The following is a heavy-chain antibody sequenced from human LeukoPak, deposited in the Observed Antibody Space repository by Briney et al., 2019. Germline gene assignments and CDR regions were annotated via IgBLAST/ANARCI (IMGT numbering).Heavy chain of an antibody. Sequence: GGSLRLSCAPSRFTFNSYAMSWVRQAPGKGLESGSAISGSGGSTYYADSVKGRFTISRDNSQNTLYLQMNSLRAEDTAVYYCARDVTHCGGDCYSGDYWGQGTLVTVSS. V-gene: IGHV3-23*01. J-gene: IGHJ4*02. D-gene: IGHD2-21*02. CDR1: RFTFNSYA. CDR2: ISGSGGST. CDR3: ARDVTHCGGDCYSGDY.